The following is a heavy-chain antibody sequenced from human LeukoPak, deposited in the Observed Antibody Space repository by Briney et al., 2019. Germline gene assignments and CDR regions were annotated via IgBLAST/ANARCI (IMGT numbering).Heavy chain of an antibody. CDR3: ARAKIKSNYGDSDLYWFDP. D-gene: IGHD4-17*01. Sequence: SETLSLTCTVSGGSISSYYWSWIRQPPGKGLEWIGYIYYSGSTNYNPSLKSRVTISVDTSKNQFSLKLSSVTAADTAVYYCARAKIKSNYGDSDLYWFDPWGQGTLVTVSS. CDR2: IYYSGST. V-gene: IGHV4-59*01. J-gene: IGHJ5*02. CDR1: GGSISSYY.